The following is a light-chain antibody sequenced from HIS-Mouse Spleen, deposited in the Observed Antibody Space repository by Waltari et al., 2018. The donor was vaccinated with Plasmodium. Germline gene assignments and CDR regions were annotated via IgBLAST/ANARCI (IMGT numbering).Light chain of an antibody. J-gene: IGLJ3*02. CDR1: ALPKTY. Sequence: SYELTQPPSVSVSPGQTARITCSGDALPKTYAYWYQQKSGQAPVLVIYEDSKRPSGIPGGFSGSSSGTRGTLTISGAQVEDEADYYCYSTDSSGNHRVFGGGTKLTVL. CDR2: EDS. CDR3: YSTDSSGNHRV. V-gene: IGLV3-10*01.